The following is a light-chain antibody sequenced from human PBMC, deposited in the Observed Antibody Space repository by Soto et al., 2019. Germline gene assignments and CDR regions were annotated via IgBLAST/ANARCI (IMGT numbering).Light chain of an antibody. V-gene: IGKV3-20*01. Sequence: EIVLTQSPGTLSLSPLERATLSFMASQSVSSSYLAWYQQKPGQAPRLLIYGASSRATGIPDRFSGSGSETDFTLTISSLQAEDFGIYFCQQYNNLPPWTFGQGTKVDIK. CDR3: QQYNNLPPWT. CDR1: QSVSSSY. J-gene: IGKJ1*01. CDR2: GAS.